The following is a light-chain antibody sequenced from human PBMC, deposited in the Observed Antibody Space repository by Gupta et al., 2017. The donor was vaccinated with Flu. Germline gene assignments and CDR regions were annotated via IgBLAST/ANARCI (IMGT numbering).Light chain of an antibody. CDR1: QSISSW. CDR3: QQYNSYWLT. CDR2: KAS. V-gene: IGKV1-5*03. J-gene: IGKJ4*01. Sequence: DIQMTQSPSTLSASVGDRVTITCRASQSISSWLAWYQQKPGKAPKLLIYKASSLESGVPSRFSGSGSGTEFTLTISSLQPDDFAAYYCQQYNSYWLTFGGGTKVEIK.